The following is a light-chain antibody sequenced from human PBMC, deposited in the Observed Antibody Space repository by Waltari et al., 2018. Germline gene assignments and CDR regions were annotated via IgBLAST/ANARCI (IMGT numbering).Light chain of an antibody. V-gene: IGKV2-30*01. Sequence: DVGLTQSPLSLPVTLGQPASISCSSRQSLVYTDGISYLNWFHQRPGQAPRRLIYKVSNRDSGVPDRFSGRGSGTDFTLMISSVEADDVGVYFCMQATHWPVTFGQGTRLEIK. J-gene: IGKJ5*01. CDR2: KVS. CDR1: QSLVYTDGISY. CDR3: MQATHWPVT.